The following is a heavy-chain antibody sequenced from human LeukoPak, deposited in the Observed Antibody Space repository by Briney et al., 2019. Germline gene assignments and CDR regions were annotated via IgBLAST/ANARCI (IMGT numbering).Heavy chain of an antibody. J-gene: IGHJ4*02. CDR3: ARGRIAARLNGVTWIDY. V-gene: IGHV4-34*01. Sequence: SETLSLTCAVYVGSFSGYYWSWLRQPPGKGLEWLGEINHSGSTNYNPSLKSRVTISVDTSKNQFSLKLSSVTAADTAVYYCARGRIAARLNGVTWIDYWGQGTLVTVSS. CDR1: VGSFSGYY. CDR2: INHSGST. D-gene: IGHD6-6*01.